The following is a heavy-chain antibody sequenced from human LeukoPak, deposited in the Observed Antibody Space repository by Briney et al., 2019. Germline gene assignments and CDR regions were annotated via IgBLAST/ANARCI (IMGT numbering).Heavy chain of an antibody. J-gene: IGHJ4*02. CDR1: GFTGTFYG. D-gene: IGHD6-13*01. V-gene: IGHV3-74*01. CDR2: MNSDGGST. Sequence: GGSLRLSCADSGFTGTFYGMHWVRQAPGKGLVWVSRMNSDGGSTNYADSVKGRFTISRDNAKNTLYLQMNSLRAEDTGVYYCARGTDSSSTWHSPFDYWGQGTLVTVSS. CDR3: ARGTDSSSTWHSPFDY.